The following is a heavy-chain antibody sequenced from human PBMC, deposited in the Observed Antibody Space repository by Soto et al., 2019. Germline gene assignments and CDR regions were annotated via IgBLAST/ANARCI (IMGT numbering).Heavy chain of an antibody. J-gene: IGHJ5*02. CDR1: GYTFTSYG. CDR2: ISAYNGNT. D-gene: IGHD1-26*01. Sequence: ASVKVSCKASGYTFTSYGISWVRQAPGQGLEWMGWISAYNGNTNYAQKLQGRVTMTTDTSTSTAYMELRSLRSDDTAVYYCARGLGSGSYYNCFDPWGQGTLVTVSS. V-gene: IGHV1-18*01. CDR3: ARGLGSGSYYNCFDP.